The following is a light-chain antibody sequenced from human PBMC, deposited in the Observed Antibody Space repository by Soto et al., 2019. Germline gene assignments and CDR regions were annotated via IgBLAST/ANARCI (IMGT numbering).Light chain of an antibody. Sequence: CAVPLTPFPGDRVTLSCRASQAFKTGLAWYQHKPGQAPKLLIYLASNRAAGVPARFSGSGSGTDFTLTISSLQPEDFATYSCQKTYSTPWTFGQGTKVDIK. CDR1: QAFKTG. CDR2: LAS. CDR3: QKTYSTPWT. V-gene: IGKV3D-11*01. J-gene: IGKJ1*01.